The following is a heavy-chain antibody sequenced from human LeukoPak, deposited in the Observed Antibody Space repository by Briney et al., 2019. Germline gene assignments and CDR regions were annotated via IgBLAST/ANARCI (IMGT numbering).Heavy chain of an antibody. Sequence: GGSLRLSCEASGFPFGSYVMNWVRQAPGKGLEWVSSISSSSSYIYYADSVKGRFTISRDNAKNSLYLQMNSLRAEDTAAYYCARGGHDFWRGSIGKEGDYWGQGTLVTVSS. J-gene: IGHJ4*02. D-gene: IGHD3-3*01. V-gene: IGHV3-21*01. CDR2: ISSSSSYI. CDR3: ARGGHDFWRGSIGKEGDY. CDR1: GFPFGSYV.